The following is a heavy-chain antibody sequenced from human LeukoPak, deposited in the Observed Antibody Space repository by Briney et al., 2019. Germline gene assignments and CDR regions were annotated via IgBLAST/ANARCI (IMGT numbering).Heavy chain of an antibody. D-gene: IGHD2-8*01. CDR3: ARRDIKMVWDAFDI. Sequence: PSETLSLTCTVSGGSISSGDYYWSWIRQPPGKGLEWIGYIHYSGSTYYNPSLKSRVTISVDTSKNQFSLKLSSVTAADTAVYYCARRDIKMVWDAFDIWGQGTMVTVSS. J-gene: IGHJ3*02. V-gene: IGHV4-30-4*08. CDR1: GGSISSGDYY. CDR2: IHYSGST.